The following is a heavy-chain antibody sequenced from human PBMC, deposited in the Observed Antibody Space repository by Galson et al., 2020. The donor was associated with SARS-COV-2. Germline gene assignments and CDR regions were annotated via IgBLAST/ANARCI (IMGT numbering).Heavy chain of an antibody. D-gene: IGHD2-15*01. CDR3: ARDTPNYGMDV. J-gene: IGHJ6*02. V-gene: IGHV4-59*08. Sequence: SETLSLTCTVSGGSIRSYYWSWVRQSPGKGLEWIGNIYYTGNTQYNPSLKSRLTISIDTSKNEFSLKLTSVTAADTAVYYCARDTPNYGMDVGGQGTTVTVSS. CDR1: GGSIRSYY. CDR2: IYYTGNT.